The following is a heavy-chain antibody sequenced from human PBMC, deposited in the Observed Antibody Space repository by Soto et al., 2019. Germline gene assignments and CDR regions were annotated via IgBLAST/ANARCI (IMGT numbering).Heavy chain of an antibody. V-gene: IGHV3-11*01. CDR3: ARDLYYDFWSGYFGTDAFDI. D-gene: IGHD3-3*01. Sequence: GGSLILSCAASGFTFSDYYMSWIRQAPGKGLEWVSYISSSGSTIYYADSVKGRFTISRDNAKNSLYLQMNSLRAEDTAVYYCARDLYYDFWSGYFGTDAFDIWGQGTMVTVSS. J-gene: IGHJ3*02. CDR1: GFTFSDYY. CDR2: ISSSGSTI.